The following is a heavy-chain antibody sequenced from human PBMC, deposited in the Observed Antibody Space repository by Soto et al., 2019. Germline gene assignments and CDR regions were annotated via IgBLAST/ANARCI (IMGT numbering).Heavy chain of an antibody. J-gene: IGHJ4*02. CDR1: GYTFYNYD. CDR3: ARARATVTTERALGY. D-gene: IGHD4-17*01. CDR2: ISAYNENT. Sequence: ASVKVSCKASGYTFYNYDITWVRQAPGQGLEWMGTISAYNENTNVAQNLQGRVSMTTDKSTATAYMELRSLTSDDTAVYYCARARATVTTERALGYWGQGTLVTVSS. V-gene: IGHV1-18*01.